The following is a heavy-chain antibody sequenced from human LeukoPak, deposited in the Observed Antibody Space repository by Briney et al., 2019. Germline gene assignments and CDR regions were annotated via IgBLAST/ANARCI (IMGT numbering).Heavy chain of an antibody. CDR2: ISGSGVST. V-gene: IGHV3-23*01. J-gene: IGHJ4*02. D-gene: IGHD3-3*01. CDR1: GFTFSSYA. CDR3: AKPPEGRSGFYGADY. Sequence: GGSLRLSCAASGFTFSSYAMSWVRQAPGKGLEWVSAISGSGVSTYYADSVKGRFTISRDNSKTTLYLQMNSLRAEDTAVYYCAKPPEGRSGFYGADYWGQGTLVTVSS.